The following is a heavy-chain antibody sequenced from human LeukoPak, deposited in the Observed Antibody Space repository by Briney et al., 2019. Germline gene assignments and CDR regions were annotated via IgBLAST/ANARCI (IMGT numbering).Heavy chain of an antibody. Sequence: ASVKVSCKASGYTFTSYYMHWVRQAPGQGLEWMGIINPSDGTTYYAQKFRGRVTMTRDTSTSTVYMDLSNLRSEDTAVYYCVRAIVRTGYSWDFDYWGQGTLVTVSS. J-gene: IGHJ4*02. D-gene: IGHD5-18*01. CDR1: GYTFTSYY. V-gene: IGHV1-46*01. CDR2: INPSDGTT. CDR3: VRAIVRTGYSWDFDY.